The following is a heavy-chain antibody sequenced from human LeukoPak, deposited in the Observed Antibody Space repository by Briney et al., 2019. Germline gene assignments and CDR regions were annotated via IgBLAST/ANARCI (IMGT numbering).Heavy chain of an antibody. D-gene: IGHD3-10*01. Sequence: SQTLSLTCTVSGGSISSGGYYWSWIRQHPGKGLEWIGYIYYSGSTYYNPSLKSRVTISVDTSKNQFSLKLSSVTAADTAVYYCASMVRGVVDYWGQGTLVTVSS. CDR2: IYYSGST. CDR1: GGSISSGGYY. J-gene: IGHJ4*02. CDR3: ASMVRGVVDY. V-gene: IGHV4-31*03.